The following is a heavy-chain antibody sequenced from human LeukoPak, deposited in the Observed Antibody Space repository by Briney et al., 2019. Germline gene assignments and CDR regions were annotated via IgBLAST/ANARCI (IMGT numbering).Heavy chain of an antibody. J-gene: IGHJ4*02. V-gene: IGHV4-59*08. CDR1: GGSISSYY. CDR2: IYYSGST. Sequence: SETLSLTCTVSGGSISSYYWSWIRQPPGKGLEWIGYIYYSGSTNYNPSLKSRVTISVDTSKNQFSLKLSSVTAADTAVYYCARHSQWLLVDYWGQGTLVTVSS. CDR3: ARHSQWLLVDY. D-gene: IGHD3-22*01.